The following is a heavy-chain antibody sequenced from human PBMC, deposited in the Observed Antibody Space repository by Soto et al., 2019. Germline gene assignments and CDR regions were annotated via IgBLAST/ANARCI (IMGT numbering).Heavy chain of an antibody. D-gene: IGHD2-15*01. CDR1: GFTFSSYA. J-gene: IGHJ4*02. V-gene: IGHV3-30*04. Sequence: QVQLVESGGGVVQPGRSLRLSCAASGFTFSSYAMHWVRQAPGKGLEWVAVISYDGRNADSVKGRFTISRDNSKNTLYLQMNGLRAEDTAVYYCAREYCSDCSCYSISLDYWGQGTLVTVSS. CDR3: AREYCSDCSCYSISLDY. CDR2: ISYDGR.